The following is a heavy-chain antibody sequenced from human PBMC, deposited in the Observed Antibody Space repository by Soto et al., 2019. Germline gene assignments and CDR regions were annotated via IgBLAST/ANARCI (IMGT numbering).Heavy chain of an antibody. CDR2: IMPIFRTP. CDR1: GYTFTSYY. Sequence: SVKVSCKASGYTFTSYYMHWVRQAPGQGLEWMGGIMPIFRTPDYAQRFQGRVTITADESTSTAYMELSGLRPDDTAVYYCARDKDRQHLGGNYYYILDVWGQGTTVTVS. CDR3: ARDKDRQHLGGNYYYILDV. J-gene: IGHJ6*02. V-gene: IGHV1-69*13.